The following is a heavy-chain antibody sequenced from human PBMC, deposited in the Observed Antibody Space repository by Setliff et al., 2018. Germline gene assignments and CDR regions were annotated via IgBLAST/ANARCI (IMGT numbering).Heavy chain of an antibody. D-gene: IGHD4-4*01. CDR1: GDSFSDYY. J-gene: IGHJ6*03. CDR3: AREGPESDSSGYMDV. Sequence: PSETLSLTCAVYGDSFSDYYWTWIRQPPGKGLEWIGEMHQSGRTKFNPSLKSRVTMSVDPSKNHFSLKVTSVTVADTAVYYCAREGPESDSSGYMDVWGQGTTVTVSS. V-gene: IGHV4-34*01. CDR2: MHQSGRT.